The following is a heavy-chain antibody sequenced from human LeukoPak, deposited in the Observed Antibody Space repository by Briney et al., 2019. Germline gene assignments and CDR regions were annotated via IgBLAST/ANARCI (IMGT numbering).Heavy chain of an antibody. D-gene: IGHD2/OR15-2a*01. Sequence: PSETLSLTCAVYGGSFSGYYWSWIRQPPGKGLEWIGEINHSGSTNYNPSLKSRVTISVDTSKNQFSLKLSSVTAADTAVYYCARALGIRTPTLGYWGQGTLVTVSS. CDR1: GGSFSGYY. J-gene: IGHJ4*02. CDR2: INHSGST. V-gene: IGHV4-34*01. CDR3: ARALGIRTPTLGY.